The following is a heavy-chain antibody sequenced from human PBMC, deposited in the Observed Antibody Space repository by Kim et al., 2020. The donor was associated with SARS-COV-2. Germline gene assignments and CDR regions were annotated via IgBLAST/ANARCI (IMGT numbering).Heavy chain of an antibody. CDR2: ITGTGGST. V-gene: IGHV3-23*01. Sequence: GGSLRLSCAASGFTFSSYATFWVRQAPGKGLEWVSAITGTGGSTYYADSVKGRFTISRDNSKNTLYLQMNSLRDEDTALYYCSRGSGCYDYWGQGTLVTVSS. J-gene: IGHJ4*01. CDR3: SRGSGCYDY. D-gene: IGHD3-22*01. CDR1: GFTFSSYA.